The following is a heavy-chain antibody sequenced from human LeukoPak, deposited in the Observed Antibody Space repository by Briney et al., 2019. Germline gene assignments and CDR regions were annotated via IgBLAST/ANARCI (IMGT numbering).Heavy chain of an antibody. CDR2: VYYSGNT. J-gene: IGHJ3*02. D-gene: IGHD1-26*01. CDR1: GGSISSYY. CDR3: ARHTLVGARNAFDI. Sequence: PSETLSLTCNVSGGSISSYYWSWIRQPPGKGLEWIGYVYYSGNTNYNPSLKSRVTTSVDSSKNQFSLKLSSVTAADTAVYYCARHTLVGARNAFDIWGQGTMVTVSS. V-gene: IGHV4-59*08.